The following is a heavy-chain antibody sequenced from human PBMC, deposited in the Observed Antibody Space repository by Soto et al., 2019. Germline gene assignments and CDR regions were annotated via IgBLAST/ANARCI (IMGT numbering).Heavy chain of an antibody. V-gene: IGHV4-61*01. CDR2: IYYSGST. Sequence: SETLSLTCTVSGGSVSSGSYYWSWIRQPPGKGLEWIGSIYYSGSTNYNPSLKSRVTISVNTSKNQFSLRLSSVTAADTAVYYCARDGSYYGIEYWGQGTLVTVSS. CDR1: GGSVSSGSYY. D-gene: IGHD1-26*01. J-gene: IGHJ4*02. CDR3: ARDGSYYGIEY.